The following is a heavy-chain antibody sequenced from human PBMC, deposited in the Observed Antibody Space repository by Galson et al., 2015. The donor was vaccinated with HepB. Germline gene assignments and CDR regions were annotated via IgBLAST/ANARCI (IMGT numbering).Heavy chain of an antibody. J-gene: IGHJ4*02. CDR2: ISAYNGNT. CDR3: ARDSSGWYWGGYYFDY. CDR1: GYTFTSYG. V-gene: IGHV1-18*04. D-gene: IGHD6-19*01. Sequence: SVKVSCKASGYTFTSYGISWVRQAPGQGLEWMGWISAYNGNTNYAQKLQGRVTVTTDTSTSTAYMELRSLRSDDTAVYYCARDSSGWYWGGYYFDYWGQGTLVTVSS.